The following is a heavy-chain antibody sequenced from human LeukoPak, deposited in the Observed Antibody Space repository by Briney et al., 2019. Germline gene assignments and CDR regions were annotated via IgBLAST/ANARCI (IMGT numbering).Heavy chain of an antibody. J-gene: IGHJ4*02. V-gene: IGHV1-8*01. D-gene: IGHD6-13*01. Sequence: ASVKVSCKASGYTFTSYDINWVRQATGQGLEWMGWMNPNSGNTGYAQKFQGRVTMTRDTSISTAYMELSRLRSDDTAVYYCARRSLAAAGFDYWGQGTLVTVSS. CDR2: MNPNSGNT. CDR1: GYTFTSYD. CDR3: ARRSLAAAGFDY.